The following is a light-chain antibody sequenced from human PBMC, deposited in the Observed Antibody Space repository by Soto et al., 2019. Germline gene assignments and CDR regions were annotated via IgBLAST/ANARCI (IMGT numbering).Light chain of an antibody. CDR1: QSISSW. J-gene: IGKJ1*01. V-gene: IGKV1-5*01. CDR2: DAS. CDR3: QQYNSYSGT. Sequence: DIRMTQSPSTLSASVGGRITITCRASQSISSWLAWYQQKPGKAPKLLIYDASSLESGVPSRFSGSGSGTEFTLTISSLQPDDFATYYCQQYNSYSGTFGQGTKVDIK.